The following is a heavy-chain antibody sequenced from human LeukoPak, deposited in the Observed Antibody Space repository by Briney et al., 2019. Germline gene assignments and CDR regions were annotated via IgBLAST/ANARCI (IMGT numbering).Heavy chain of an antibody. J-gene: IGHJ4*02. V-gene: IGHV1-69*04. CDR1: GGXFSSYA. Sequence: SVKVSCMASGGXFSSYAISWVRQAPGQGLEWVGRIIPILGIANYAQKFQGRVTITADKSTSTAYMELSSLRSEDTAVYYCARDLGLGESFDYWGQGTLVTVSS. CDR2: IIPILGIA. D-gene: IGHD2-21*01. CDR3: ARDLGLGESFDY.